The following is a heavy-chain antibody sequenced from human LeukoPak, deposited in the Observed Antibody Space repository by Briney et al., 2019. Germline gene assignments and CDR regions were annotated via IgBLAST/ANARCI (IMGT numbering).Heavy chain of an antibody. CDR1: GFTVSSNY. Sequence: PGGSLRLSCAASGFTVSSNYMSWVRQAPGKGLEWVSVIYSGGSTDYADSVKGRFTISRDTSKNTLYLQMNSLRAEDTAVYHCAKDDDIAVAGANFDSWGQGTVVTVSS. J-gene: IGHJ4*02. CDR2: IYSGGST. CDR3: AKDDDIAVAGANFDS. V-gene: IGHV3-53*01. D-gene: IGHD6-13*01.